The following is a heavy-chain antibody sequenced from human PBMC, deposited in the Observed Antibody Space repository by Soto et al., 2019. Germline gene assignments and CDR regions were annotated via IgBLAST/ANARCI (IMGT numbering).Heavy chain of an antibody. CDR3: AAGFLLIAAAGTGGYYYYGMDV. D-gene: IGHD6-13*01. CDR1: GGTFSSYA. CDR2: IIPIFGTA. Sequence: GASVKVSCKASGGTFSSYAISWVRQAPGQGLEWMGGIIPIFGTANYAQKFQGRVTITADESTSTAYMELSSLRSEDTAVYYCAAGFLLIAAAGTGGYYYYGMDVWGQGTTVTVSS. J-gene: IGHJ6*02. V-gene: IGHV1-69*13.